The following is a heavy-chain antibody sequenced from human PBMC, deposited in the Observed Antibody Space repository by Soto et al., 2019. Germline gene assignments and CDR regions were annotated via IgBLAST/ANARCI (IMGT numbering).Heavy chain of an antibody. Sequence: GGSLRLSCAASGFTFSDSYMSWIRQAPGKGLEWVSYISGTGGTISYADSVKGRFIISRDNAKNSLYLQINSLRAEDTAVYYCARDYNNCFDYWGPGTLVTVSS. CDR1: GFTFSDSY. J-gene: IGHJ4*02. CDR2: ISGTGGTI. V-gene: IGHV3-11*01. D-gene: IGHD4-4*01. CDR3: ARDYNNCFDY.